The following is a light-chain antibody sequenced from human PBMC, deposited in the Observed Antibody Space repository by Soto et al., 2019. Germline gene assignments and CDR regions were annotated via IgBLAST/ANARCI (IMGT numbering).Light chain of an antibody. V-gene: IGKV1-5*03. Sequence: DIQMTQSPSTLSGSFGDRVTITCRASQTISSWLAWYQQKPGKAPKLLIYKASTLKSGVPSRFSGSGYETEFTLTISRLQPDDFATYFCHSRAFGQGTRLEIK. CDR2: KAS. CDR1: QTISSW. CDR3: HSRA. J-gene: IGKJ5*01.